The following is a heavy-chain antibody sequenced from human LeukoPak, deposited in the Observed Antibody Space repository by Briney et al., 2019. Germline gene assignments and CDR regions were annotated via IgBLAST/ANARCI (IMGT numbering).Heavy chain of an antibody. D-gene: IGHD3-22*01. CDR1: GGTFSSYA. CDR2: IIPIFGTA. CDR3: ARTNYYDSSGYYRGVGDY. Sequence: SVKVSCKASGGTFSSYAISWVRQAPGQGLEWMGGIIPIFGTANYARKFQGRVTITADESTSTAYMELSSLRSEDTAVYYCARTNYYDSSGYYRGVGDYWGQGTLVTVSS. J-gene: IGHJ4*02. V-gene: IGHV1-69*13.